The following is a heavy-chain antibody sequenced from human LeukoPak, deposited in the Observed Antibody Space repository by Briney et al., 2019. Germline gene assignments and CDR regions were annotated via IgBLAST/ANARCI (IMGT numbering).Heavy chain of an antibody. CDR2: ISGSGDST. V-gene: IGHV3-23*01. CDR3: AKEGSYRSSWTTFDY. CDR1: GFTFSSYA. J-gene: IGHJ4*02. D-gene: IGHD6-13*01. Sequence: GGSLRLSCAASGFTFSSYAMSWVRQAPGKGLEWVSAISGSGDSTYYTDSVKGRFTISRDNSKNTLYLQMNSLRAEDTAVYYCAKEGSYRSSWTTFDYWGQGTLVTVSS.